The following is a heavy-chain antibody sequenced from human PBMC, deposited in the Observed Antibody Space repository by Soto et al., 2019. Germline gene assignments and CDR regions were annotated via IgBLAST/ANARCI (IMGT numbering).Heavy chain of an antibody. D-gene: IGHD1-1*01. V-gene: IGHV4-39*01. J-gene: IGHJ4*02. CDR1: GGSISSSTYY. CDR2: IYYSGST. Sequence: SETLSLTCTVSGGSISSSTYYWGWIRQPPGKGLECIGSIYYSGSTYYNPSLKSRITISVDTSKNQFSLKLSSVTAADTAVYYCARHFKLPYYFDYWGQGALVTVSS. CDR3: ARHFKLPYYFDY.